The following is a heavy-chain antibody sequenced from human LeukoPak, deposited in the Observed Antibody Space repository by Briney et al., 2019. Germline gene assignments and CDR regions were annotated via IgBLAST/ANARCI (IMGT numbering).Heavy chain of an antibody. V-gene: IGHV4-59*01. CDR1: GGSISSYY. CDR2: IYYSGST. D-gene: IGHD3-10*01. J-gene: IGHJ6*02. CDR3: ARDLWFGELSPYYYGMDV. Sequence: TSETLSLTCTVSGGSISSYYWSWIRQPPGKGLEWIGYIYYSGSTNYNPSLKSRVTISVDTSKNQFSLKLSSVTAADTAVYYCARDLWFGELSPYYYGMDVWGQGTTVTVSS.